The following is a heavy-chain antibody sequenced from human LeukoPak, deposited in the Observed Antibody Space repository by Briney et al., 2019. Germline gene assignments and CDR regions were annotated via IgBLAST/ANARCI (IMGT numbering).Heavy chain of an antibody. CDR1: GFTFSSYW. CDR3: ARQYCSGGSRAYYYMDV. V-gene: IGHV3-7*01. CDR2: IKQDGSEK. Sequence: PGGSLRLSCAASGFTFSSYWMSWVRQAPGKGLDWVANIKQDGSEKYYVDSVKGRFTTSRDNAKNSLYLQMNSLRAEDTAVYYCARQYCSGGSRAYYYMDVWGKGTTVTVSS. D-gene: IGHD2-15*01. J-gene: IGHJ6*03.